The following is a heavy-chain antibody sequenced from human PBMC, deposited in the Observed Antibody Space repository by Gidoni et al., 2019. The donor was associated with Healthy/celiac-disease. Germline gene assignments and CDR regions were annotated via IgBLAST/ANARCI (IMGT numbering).Heavy chain of an antibody. Sequence: EVQLVESGGGLVKPGGSLSLSFAASGFTFGSYSMNWVRQAPGKGLEWVSSISSSSSYIYYADSVKGRFTISRDNAKNALYLQMNRLRAEDTAVYYCARAPRGDILTGYLDYWGQGTLVAVSS. V-gene: IGHV3-21*01. CDR2: ISSSSSYI. J-gene: IGHJ4*02. CDR3: ARAPRGDILTGYLDY. CDR1: GFTFGSYS. D-gene: IGHD3-9*01.